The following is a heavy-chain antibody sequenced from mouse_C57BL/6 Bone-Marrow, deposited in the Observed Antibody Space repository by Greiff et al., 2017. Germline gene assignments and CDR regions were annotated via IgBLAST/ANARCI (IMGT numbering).Heavy chain of an antibody. CDR3: ARRYYGSRGAMDY. CDR1: GYAFSSSW. D-gene: IGHD1-1*01. J-gene: IGHJ4*01. V-gene: IGHV1-82*01. Sequence: QVQLQQSGPELVKPGASVKISCKASGYAFSSSWMNWVKQRPGKGLEWIGRIYPGDGDTNYNGKFKGKATLTADKSSSTAYMQLSSLTSEDSAVYFCARRYYGSRGAMDYWGQGTSVTVSS. CDR2: IYPGDGDT.